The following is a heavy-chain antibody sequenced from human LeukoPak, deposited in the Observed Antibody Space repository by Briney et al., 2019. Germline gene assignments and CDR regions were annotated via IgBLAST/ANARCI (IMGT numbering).Heavy chain of an antibody. J-gene: IGHJ4*02. CDR2: IYDSGST. V-gene: IGHV4-39*01. D-gene: IGHD5-12*01. CDR3: AIPREGLRNLRAFDY. Sequence: SETLSLTCTVSGDSVSSTSYSWGWIRQPPGKGLEFIGSIYDSGSTYDNPSLKTRVTISVDTSKNQFSLKLSSVTAADTAVYYCAIPREGLRNLRAFDYWGQGTLVTVSS. CDR1: GDSVSSTSYS.